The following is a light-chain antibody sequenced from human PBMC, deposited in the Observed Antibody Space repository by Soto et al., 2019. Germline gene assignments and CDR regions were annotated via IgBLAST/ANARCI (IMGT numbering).Light chain of an antibody. CDR2: SDN. J-gene: IGLJ2*01. V-gene: IGLV1-44*01. Sequence: QSVLTQPPSASGTPGQRVTIYCSGSSPNIGINTVNWYQQLPGTAPKLLIYSDNRRPSGVPDRFSGSKSGTSASLAISGLQSEDEADYYCAAWDDSLNGVEFGGGTKLTVL. CDR1: SPNIGINT. CDR3: AAWDDSLNGVE.